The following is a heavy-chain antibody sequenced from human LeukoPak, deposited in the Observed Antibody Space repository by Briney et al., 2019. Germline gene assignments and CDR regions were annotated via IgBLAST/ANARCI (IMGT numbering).Heavy chain of an antibody. CDR2: INSDGSST. Sequence: PGGSLRLSCAASGFTFSSYEMHWVRQAPGKGLVWVSRINSDGSSTSFAVSVKGRFTISRDNAKNTLYLQMNTLRAEDTAVYYCVRGRPSYYDILHGYRRLAIDYWGQGTLVTVSS. J-gene: IGHJ4*02. CDR3: VRGRPSYYDILHGYRRLAIDY. D-gene: IGHD3-9*01. CDR1: GFTFSSYE. V-gene: IGHV3-74*01.